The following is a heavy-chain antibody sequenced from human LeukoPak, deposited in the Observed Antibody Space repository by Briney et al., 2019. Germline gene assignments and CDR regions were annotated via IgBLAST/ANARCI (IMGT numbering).Heavy chain of an antibody. Sequence: SVKVSCKASGYTFNNYGISWVRQAPGQGLEWMGGIIPIFGTVNYAQKFQGRVTITADKSTSTAYMELSSLRSEDTAVYFCARSLFRFLEWSYRSYYYYYMDVWGKGTTVTVSS. V-gene: IGHV1-69*06. D-gene: IGHD3-3*01. CDR3: ARSLFRFLEWSYRSYYYYYMDV. J-gene: IGHJ6*03. CDR1: GYTFNNYG. CDR2: IIPIFGTV.